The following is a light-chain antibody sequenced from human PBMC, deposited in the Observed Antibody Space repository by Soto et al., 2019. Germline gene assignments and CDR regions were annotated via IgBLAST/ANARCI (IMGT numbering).Light chain of an antibody. CDR1: SSDVGGYNY. CDR2: DVS. CDR3: SSYTSSITVL. J-gene: IGLJ2*01. V-gene: IGLV2-14*03. Sequence: QSALTQPASVSGSPGQSITISCTGTSSDVGGYNYVSWYQQHPGKAPKLMIFDVSNRPSGVSDRFSGSKSGNTASLTISGLQAEDDADYYCSSYTSSITVLFGGGTQLTVL.